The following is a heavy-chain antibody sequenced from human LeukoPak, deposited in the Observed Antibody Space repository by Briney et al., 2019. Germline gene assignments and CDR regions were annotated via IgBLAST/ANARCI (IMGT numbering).Heavy chain of an antibody. J-gene: IGHJ4*02. CDR1: GGSISSSNW. CDR2: SYHSGST. CDR3: ARGGVDGSGERFDY. D-gene: IGHD3-10*01. V-gene: IGHV4-4*02. Sequence: SRTLSLTCAVSGGSISSSNWCSWVRQPPGKGLEWIGESYHSGSTNYNPSLKSRVTISVDKSKNQFSLKLSSVTAADTAVYYCARGGVDGSGERFDYWGQGTLVTVSS.